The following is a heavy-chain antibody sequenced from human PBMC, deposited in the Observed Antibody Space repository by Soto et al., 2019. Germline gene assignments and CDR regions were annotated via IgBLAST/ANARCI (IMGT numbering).Heavy chain of an antibody. Sequence: TLSLTCTVSGASMNSYYWSWIRQPPGKGLEWIGRIYATGDTDYNPSLKSRISMSVDMSKKQFSLTLRSVTAADTAIYYCVRDGTKNLRDRFEPWGRGILVTVSS. CDR1: GASMNSYY. V-gene: IGHV4-4*07. J-gene: IGHJ5*02. CDR2: IYATGDT. CDR3: VRDGTKNLRDRFEP. D-gene: IGHD1-26*01.